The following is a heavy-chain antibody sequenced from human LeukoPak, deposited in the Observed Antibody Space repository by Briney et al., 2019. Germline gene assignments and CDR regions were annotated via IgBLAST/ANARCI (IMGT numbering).Heavy chain of an antibody. Sequence: SGPTLVKPTQTLTLTCTFSGFSLSTSGVGVGWIRQPPGKALEWLALIYWDDDKRYSPSLKSRLTITKDTSKNQVVLTMTNMDPVDTATYYCARGAGRITMVRGVIYDYWGQGTLVTVSS. CDR1: GFSLSTSGVG. CDR2: IYWDDDK. J-gene: IGHJ4*02. CDR3: ARGAGRITMVRGVIYDY. D-gene: IGHD3-10*01. V-gene: IGHV2-5*02.